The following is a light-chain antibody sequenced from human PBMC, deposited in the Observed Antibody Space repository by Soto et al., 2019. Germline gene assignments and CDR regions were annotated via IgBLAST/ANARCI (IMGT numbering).Light chain of an antibody. J-gene: IGKJ2*01. V-gene: IGKV3-20*01. CDR1: QSVSRSY. CDR3: QQYGGSPYT. Sequence: EIVLTQSPGTLSLSPGERAALYCRASQSVSRSYLAWYQQKPGQAPRLLIYGASSRATGIPDRFSGSGSGTDFTLTISRLEPEDFAVYYCQQYGGSPYTFGQGTKLEIK. CDR2: GAS.